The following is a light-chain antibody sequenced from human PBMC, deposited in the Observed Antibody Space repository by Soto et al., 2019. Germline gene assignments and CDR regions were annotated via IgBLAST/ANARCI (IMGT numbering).Light chain of an antibody. CDR3: QQYNNWPPIT. CDR2: GAS. Sequence: EIVMTHAPATLSVSAVERATLSCRSSQSVSSNLAWYQQKAGQAPRLLIYGASTRATGIPARFSGSGSGTEFTLIISSLQSEDFAVYYCQQYNNWPPITFGQGTRLEIK. CDR1: QSVSSN. J-gene: IGKJ5*01. V-gene: IGKV3-15*01.